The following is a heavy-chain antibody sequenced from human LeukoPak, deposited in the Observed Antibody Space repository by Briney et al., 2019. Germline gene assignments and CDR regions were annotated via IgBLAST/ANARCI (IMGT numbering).Heavy chain of an antibody. CDR3: ARVCNTIACYGGNFDY. V-gene: IGHV3-72*01. CDR2: IRDKGNRYTT. D-gene: IGHD2-2*01. CDR1: GLTVSSSD. Sequence: GGSLRLSCAASGLTVSSSDMDWVRQAPGKGLEWVGRIRDKGNRYTTEYAASAKGRFTISRDDAKKSLYLQMNSLKTEDTAMYYCARVCNTIACYGGNFDYWGQGTLVTVSS. J-gene: IGHJ4*02.